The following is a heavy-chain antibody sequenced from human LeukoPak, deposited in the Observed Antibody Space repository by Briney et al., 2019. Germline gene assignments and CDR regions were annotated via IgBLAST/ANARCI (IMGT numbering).Heavy chain of an antibody. CDR1: GFIFSNCA. Sequence: GSLRLSCAASGFIFSNCAVNWVRRAPGKGLEWVSTVGDSGVTYYADSVKGRFTISRDNSKNTLYLQMNGLRAEDTAVYYCAKDSSNSWFDYWGQGTLVTVSS. CDR3: AKDSSNSWFDY. V-gene: IGHV3-23*01. D-gene: IGHD2-2*01. J-gene: IGHJ4*02. CDR2: VGDSGVT.